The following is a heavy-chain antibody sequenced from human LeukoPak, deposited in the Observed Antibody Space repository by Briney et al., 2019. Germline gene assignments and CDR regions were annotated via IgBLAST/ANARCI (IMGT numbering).Heavy chain of an antibody. CDR1: GFTFSSYA. J-gene: IGHJ4*02. Sequence: GGSLRLSCAASGFTFSSYAMHWVRQAPGKGLEWVALISYDGSNKYYADSVKGRFTISRDNSKNTLYLQMNSLRAEDTALYYCAKADYYDILTGYWNYWGQGTLVTVSS. D-gene: IGHD3-9*01. V-gene: IGHV3-30*18. CDR3: AKADYYDILTGYWNY. CDR2: ISYDGSNK.